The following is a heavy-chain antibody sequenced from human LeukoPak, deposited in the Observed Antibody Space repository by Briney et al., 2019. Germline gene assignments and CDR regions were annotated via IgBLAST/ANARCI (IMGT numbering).Heavy chain of an antibody. Sequence: SGPTLVNPTQTLTLTCTFSGFSLSTSGVGVGWIRQPPGKALEWPALIYWNDDKRYSPSLRSRLTITKDTSKNQVVLTVTNMDPVDTATYYCAHRRYSFSWYDYWGQGTLVTVSS. CDR1: GFSLSTSGVG. D-gene: IGHD6-13*01. CDR2: IYWNDDK. CDR3: AHRRYSFSWYDY. V-gene: IGHV2-5*01. J-gene: IGHJ4*02.